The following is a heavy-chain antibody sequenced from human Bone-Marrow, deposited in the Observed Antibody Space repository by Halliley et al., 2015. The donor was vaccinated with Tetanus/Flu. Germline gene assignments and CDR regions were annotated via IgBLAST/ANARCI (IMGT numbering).Heavy chain of an antibody. CDR3: ARGGGWLPAF. D-gene: IGHD5-12*01. CDR2: VPDIKSS. J-gene: IGHJ4*02. V-gene: IGHV4-59*13. Sequence: PGKGLGWIGNVPDIKSSVYNPSLKGRVTMSLDTSKTQFSPQLNSVTSAGTAAYSCARGGGWLPAFWGQGTLVTVSS.